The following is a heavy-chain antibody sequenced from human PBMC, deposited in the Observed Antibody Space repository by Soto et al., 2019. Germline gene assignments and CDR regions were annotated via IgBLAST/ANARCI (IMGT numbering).Heavy chain of an antibody. V-gene: IGHV4-39*01. CDR1: GGSISSSSYY. CDR3: ARLFSSRVNPWFDP. CDR2: IYYSGST. D-gene: IGHD3-10*01. J-gene: IGHJ5*02. Sequence: SETLSLTCTVSGGSISSSSYYWGWIRQPPGKGLEWIGSIYYSGSTYYNPSLKSRVTISVDTSKNQFSLKLSSVTAADTAVYYCARLFSSRVNPWFDPWGQGTLVTVYS.